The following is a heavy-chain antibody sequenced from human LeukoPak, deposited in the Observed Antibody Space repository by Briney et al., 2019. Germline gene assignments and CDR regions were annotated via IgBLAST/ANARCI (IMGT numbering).Heavy chain of an antibody. V-gene: IGHV4-39*07. CDR2: IYYSGST. Sequence: PSETLSLTCTVSGGSISGSSYYWGWVRQPPGKGLEWIGSIYYSGSTYYNPSLKSRVTISVDTSKNQFSLKLSSVTAADTAVYYCARWEGRELKDVWGKGTTVTVSS. CDR3: ARWEGRELKDV. CDR1: GGSISGSSYY. D-gene: IGHD3-10*01. J-gene: IGHJ6*04.